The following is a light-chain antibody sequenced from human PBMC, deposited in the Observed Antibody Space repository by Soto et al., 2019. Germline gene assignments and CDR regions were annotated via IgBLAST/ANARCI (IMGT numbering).Light chain of an antibody. J-gene: IGKJ5*01. V-gene: IGKV1-33*01. CDR2: DAS. Sequence: DIQMTQSPSSLFASVGDRVTITCQATQDINIYLNWYQQKPGKAPNLLIYDASNLEIGVPSRLSGSGSGTHFAFTISSLQTEDIGTYYCQQSDILPITFGRGTRLEIK. CDR3: QQSDILPIT. CDR1: QDINIY.